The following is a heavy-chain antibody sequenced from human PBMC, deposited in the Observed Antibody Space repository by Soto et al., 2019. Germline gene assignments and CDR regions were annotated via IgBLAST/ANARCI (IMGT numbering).Heavy chain of an antibody. D-gene: IGHD3-9*01. Sequence: GASVKVSCKASGYTFTSYAMHWVRQAPGQRLEWMGWINAGNGNTKYSQKFQGRVTITRDTSASTAYMELSSLRSEDTAVYYCARDYDVLTGYYNGAFDIWGQGTMVTVSS. V-gene: IGHV1-3*01. J-gene: IGHJ3*02. CDR1: GYTFTSYA. CDR2: INAGNGNT. CDR3: ARDYDVLTGYYNGAFDI.